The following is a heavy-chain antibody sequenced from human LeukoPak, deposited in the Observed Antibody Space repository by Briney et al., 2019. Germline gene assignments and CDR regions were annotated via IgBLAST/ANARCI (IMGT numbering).Heavy chain of an antibody. V-gene: IGHV3-21*04. J-gene: IGHJ4*02. CDR3: ARGIDY. CDR2: ISSGSTYI. CDR1: EFTFSTYS. Sequence: GGSLRLSCAASEFTFSTYSMNWVRQAPGKGLEWVSSISSGSTYIYYADSVRGRFTISRDTSKNMVFLQMNSLRVEDTAVYYCARGIDYWGRGTLVTVSS.